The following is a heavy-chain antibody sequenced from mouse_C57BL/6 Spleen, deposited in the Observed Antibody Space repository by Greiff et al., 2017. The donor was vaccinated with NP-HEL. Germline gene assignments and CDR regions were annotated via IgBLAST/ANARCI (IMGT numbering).Heavy chain of an antibody. V-gene: IGHV5-9*01. Sequence: DVHLVESGGGLVKPGGSLKLSCAASGFTFSSYTMSWVRQTPEKRLEWVATISGGGGNTYYPDSVKGRFTISRDNAKNTLYLQMSSLRSEDTALYYCARHETAFFPFAYWGQGTLVTVSA. CDR1: GFTFSSYT. CDR2: ISGGGGNT. CDR3: ARHETAFFPFAY. D-gene: IGHD3-1*01. J-gene: IGHJ3*01.